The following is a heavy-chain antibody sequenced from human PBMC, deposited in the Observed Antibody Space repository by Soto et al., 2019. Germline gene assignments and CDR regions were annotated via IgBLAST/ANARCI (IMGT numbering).Heavy chain of an antibody. V-gene: IGHV3-74*01. CDR3: ARGQIQLWLHWFDP. CDR1: GFTFSSYW. CDR2: INSDGSST. D-gene: IGHD5-18*01. Sequence: GGSLRLSCAASGFTFSSYWMHWVRQAPGKGLVWVSRINSDGSSTSYADSVKGRFTISRDNAKNTLYLQMNSLRAEDTAVYYCARGQIQLWLHWFDPWGQGTLVTVSS. J-gene: IGHJ5*02.